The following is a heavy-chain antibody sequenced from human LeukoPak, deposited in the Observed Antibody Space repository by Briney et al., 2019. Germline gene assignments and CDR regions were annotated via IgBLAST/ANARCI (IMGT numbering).Heavy chain of an antibody. CDR1: GFTFSSYW. J-gene: IGHJ4*02. CDR2: INQDESEK. D-gene: IGHD1-26*01. CDR3: ARAYSGAYRAGDY. V-gene: IGHV3-7*01. Sequence: PGGSLRLSCAASGFTFSSYWMTWVRQAPGKGLEWVANINQDESEKYYVDSVKGRFTISRDNAKNSLFLQMTSLRAEDTAVYYCARAYSGAYRAGDYWGQGTLVTVSS.